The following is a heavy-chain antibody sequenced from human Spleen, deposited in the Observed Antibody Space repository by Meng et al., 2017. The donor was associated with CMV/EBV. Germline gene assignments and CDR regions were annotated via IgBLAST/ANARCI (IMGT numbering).Heavy chain of an antibody. J-gene: IGHJ3*02. V-gene: IGHV3-30-3*01. CDR1: GFTFSSYA. D-gene: IGHD1-26*01. CDR2: ISSDGNNK. CDR3: ATLGGSQGKSAFDI. Sequence: GGSLRLSCTASGFTFSSYAIHWVRQAPGKGLEWVGVISSDGNNKFYPDSAKGRFTIYRDNSKNTLYLQMNSLRAEDTAVYFCATLGGSQGKSAFDIWGQGTMVTVSS.